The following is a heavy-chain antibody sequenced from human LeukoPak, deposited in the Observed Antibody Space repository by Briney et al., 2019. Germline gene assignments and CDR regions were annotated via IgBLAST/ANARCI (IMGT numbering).Heavy chain of an antibody. J-gene: IGHJ6*03. V-gene: IGHV3-21*01. D-gene: IGHD1-26*01. CDR3: ARELGGGSRYYYYYMDV. Sequence: GGSLRLSCAASGFTFSSYSMNWVRQAPGKGLEWVSSISTSSIYIYYADSVKGRFTISRDNARNSLYLQMNSLRAEDTAVYYCARELGGGSRYYYYYMDVWGKGTTVTVS. CDR2: ISTSSIYI. CDR1: GFTFSSYS.